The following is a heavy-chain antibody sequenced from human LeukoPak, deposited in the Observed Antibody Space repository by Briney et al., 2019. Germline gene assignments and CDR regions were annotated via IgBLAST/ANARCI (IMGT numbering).Heavy chain of an antibody. J-gene: IGHJ4*02. V-gene: IGHV1-2*02. CDR2: INPNDGDT. Sequence: ASVTVSCKASGYTFTDYYTHWVRQAPGQGFEWMGWINPNDGDTNYAKKFQGRVTMTRDTSISTAHMEVSRLRSDDTAVYYCARANFLYCSSSTCLFDYWGQGTLVTVSS. D-gene: IGHD2-2*01. CDR3: ARANFLYCSSSTCLFDY. CDR1: GYTFTDYY.